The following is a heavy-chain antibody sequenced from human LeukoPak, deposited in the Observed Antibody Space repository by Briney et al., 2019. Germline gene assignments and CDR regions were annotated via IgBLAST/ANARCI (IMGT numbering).Heavy chain of an antibody. V-gene: IGHV1-69*04. CDR2: IIPILGIA. Sequence: LWASVKVSCKASGYTFTSYDINWVRQAPGQGLEWMGRIIPILGIANYAQKFQGRVTITADKSTSTAYMELSSLRSEDTAVYYCASQRYYYDSSGYYYGHFDYWGQGTLVTVSS. CDR1: GYTFTSYD. CDR3: ASQRYYYDSSGYYYGHFDY. J-gene: IGHJ4*02. D-gene: IGHD3-22*01.